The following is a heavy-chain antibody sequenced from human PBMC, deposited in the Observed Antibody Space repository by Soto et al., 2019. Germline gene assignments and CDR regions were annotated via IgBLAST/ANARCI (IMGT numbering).Heavy chain of an antibody. V-gene: IGHV1-46*01. CDR3: ARDFIRVGASLSSAFDI. Sequence: QVQLVQSGAEVKKPGASVKVSCKASGYTFTSYYMHWVRQAPGQGLEWMGIINPSGGSTSYAQKFQGRVTMTRDTSTSTVYMELSGLRSEDTAVYYCARDFIRVGASLSSAFDIWGQGTMVTVSS. J-gene: IGHJ3*02. D-gene: IGHD1-26*01. CDR2: INPSGGST. CDR1: GYTFTSYY.